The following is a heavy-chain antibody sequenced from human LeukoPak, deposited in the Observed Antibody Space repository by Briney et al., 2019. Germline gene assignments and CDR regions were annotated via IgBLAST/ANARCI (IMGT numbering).Heavy chain of an antibody. V-gene: IGHV1-8*01. CDR1: GYTFTSYD. D-gene: IGHD3-22*01. CDR2: MNPNSGNT. Sequence: ASVTVSCKASGYTFTSYDINWVRQATGQGLEWMGWMNPNSGNTGYAQKFQGRVTMTRNTSISTAYMELSSLRSEDTAVYYCARGRDYYDSSGLDYYGMDVWGQGTTVTVSS. CDR3: ARGRDYYDSSGLDYYGMDV. J-gene: IGHJ6*02.